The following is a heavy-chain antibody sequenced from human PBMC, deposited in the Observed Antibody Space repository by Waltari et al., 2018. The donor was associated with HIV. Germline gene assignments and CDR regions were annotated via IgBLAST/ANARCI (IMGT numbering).Heavy chain of an antibody. CDR1: GCTLSTYT. CDR3: VADLGGSHDS. V-gene: IGHV3-21*02. CDR2: ITSTSRSI. D-gene: IGHD1-26*01. J-gene: IGHJ4*02. Sequence: MQLVESGGGLVKPGGSRRLSCAPSGCTLSTYTMTWVRTTPGKGLELISSITSTSRSIFYSDSTKGRFIISRDNAQNSLSLQMTSLTAEDTAVYFCVADLGGSHDSWGQGTLVTVSS.